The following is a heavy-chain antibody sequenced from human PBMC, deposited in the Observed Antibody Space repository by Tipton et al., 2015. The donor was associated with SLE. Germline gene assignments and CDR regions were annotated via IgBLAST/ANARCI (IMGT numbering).Heavy chain of an antibody. CDR1: GFTFSSYA. D-gene: IGHD6-6*01. CDR2: ISYDGSNK. V-gene: IGHV3-30-3*01. CDR3: ARGGGIAARPEYNWFDP. J-gene: IGHJ5*02. Sequence: QLVQSGGGVVQPGRSLRLSCAASGFTFSSYAMHWVRQAPGKGLEWVAVISYDGSNKYYADSVKGRFTISRDNSKNTLYLQMNSLRAEDTAVYYCARGGGIAARPEYNWFDPWGQGTLVTVSS.